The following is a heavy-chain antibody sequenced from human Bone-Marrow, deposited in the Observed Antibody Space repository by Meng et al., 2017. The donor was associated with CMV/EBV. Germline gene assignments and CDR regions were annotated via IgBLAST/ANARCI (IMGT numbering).Heavy chain of an antibody. D-gene: IGHD6-19*01. CDR2: TSPDGSST. CDR1: GFTFSTYW. J-gene: IGHJ4*02. CDR3: VRGSSGWKGIDF. V-gene: IGHV3-74*01. Sequence: SCAASGFTFSTYWMHWVRQAPGKGLLRVSRTSPDGSSTTYADSVKGRFTTSRDNAKNTLDFQMNSLRAEDTAVYYCVRGSSGWKGIDFWGQGTLVTVSS.